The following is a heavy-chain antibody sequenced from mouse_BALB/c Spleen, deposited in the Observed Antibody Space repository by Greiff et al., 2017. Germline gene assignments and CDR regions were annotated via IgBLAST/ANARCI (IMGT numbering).Heavy chain of an antibody. D-gene: IGHD2-4*01. V-gene: IGHV1S81*02. J-gene: IGHJ3*01. CDR1: GYTFTSYY. CDR3: TRGGRLRIPFAY. CDR2: INPSNGGT. Sequence: QVQLQQSGAELVKPGASVKLSCKASGYTFTSYYMYWVKQRPGQGLEWIGEINPSNGGTNFNEKFKSKATLTVDKSSSTAYMQLSSLTSEDSAVYYCTRGGRLRIPFAYWGQGTLVTVSA.